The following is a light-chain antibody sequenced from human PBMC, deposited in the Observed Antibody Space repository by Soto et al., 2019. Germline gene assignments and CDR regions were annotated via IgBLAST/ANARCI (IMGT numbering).Light chain of an antibody. CDR1: QNVDSNY. CDR3: QQGGNWPLT. Sequence: EIVLTQSPDTLSLSPGERATLSCRASQNVDSNYLAWYQQKPGQAPRLLIYGASTRATGVPARFSGSGSGTDFTLTISYLEPEDFAIYYCQQGGNWPLTFGQGTRLEIK. J-gene: IGKJ5*01. V-gene: IGKV3-11*01. CDR2: GAS.